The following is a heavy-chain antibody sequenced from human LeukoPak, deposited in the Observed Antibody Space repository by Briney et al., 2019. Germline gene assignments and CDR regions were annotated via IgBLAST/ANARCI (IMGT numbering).Heavy chain of an antibody. CDR1: GFTFSSYS. Sequence: PGGSLRLSCAASGFTFSSYSMNWVRQAPGKGLEWVSSISSSSSYIYYADSVKGRFTISRDNGKNSLYLQMNSLRAEDTAVYFCARDRWGYSYGGDWGQGTLVTVSS. J-gene: IGHJ4*02. CDR3: ARDRWGYSYGGD. D-gene: IGHD5-18*01. V-gene: IGHV3-21*01. CDR2: ISSSSSYI.